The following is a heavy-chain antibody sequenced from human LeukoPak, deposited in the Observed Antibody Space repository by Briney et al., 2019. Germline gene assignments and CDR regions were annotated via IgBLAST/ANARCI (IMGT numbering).Heavy chain of an antibody. Sequence: PGGSLRLSCAASGFTFSSYGMHWVRQAPGKGLEWVAVISYDGSNKYYADSVKGRFTISRDNSKNTLYLQMNSLRAEDTAVYYCAKAHYYDSSGYSNDYWGQGTLVTVSS. CDR3: AKAHYYDSSGYSNDY. D-gene: IGHD3-22*01. CDR1: GFTFSSYG. CDR2: ISYDGSNK. V-gene: IGHV3-30*18. J-gene: IGHJ4*02.